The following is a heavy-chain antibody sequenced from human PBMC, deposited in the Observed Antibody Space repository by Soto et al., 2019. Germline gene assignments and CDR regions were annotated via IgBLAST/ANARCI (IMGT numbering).Heavy chain of an antibody. J-gene: IGHJ4*02. CDR1: GDSISNYY. CDR3: ARRDSFSSGRAFDI. D-gene: IGHD6-6*01. Sequence: QVQLQESGPGLVKPSETLSLTCTVSGDSISNYYWSWLRQPAGKSLEWIGRFYSSGGTNFNPSFKSRLAMSVDTSTIRFFMELRSVTTADTAIYYCARRDSFSSGRAFDIWGQGVLVTVSS. CDR2: FYSSGGT. V-gene: IGHV4-4*07.